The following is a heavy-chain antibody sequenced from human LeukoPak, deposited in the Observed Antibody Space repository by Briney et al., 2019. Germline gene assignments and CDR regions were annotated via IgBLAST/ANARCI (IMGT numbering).Heavy chain of an antibody. CDR2: IYYSGGT. D-gene: IGHD3-3*01. V-gene: IGHV4-59*08. CDR1: GGSISSYY. CDR3: AGTTIFGVVEN. J-gene: IGHJ4*02. Sequence: SETLSLTCTVSGGSISSYYWSWIRQPPGKGLEWIGYIYYSGGTNYNPSLKSRVTISVDTSKNQFSLKLSSVTAADTAVYYCAGTTIFGVVENWGQGTLVTVSS.